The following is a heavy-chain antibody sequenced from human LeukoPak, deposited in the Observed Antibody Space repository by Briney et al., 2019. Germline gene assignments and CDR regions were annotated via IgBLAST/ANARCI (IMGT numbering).Heavy chain of an antibody. D-gene: IGHD4-11*01. CDR2: IYYSGST. V-gene: IGHV4-59*08. CDR1: GGSISSYY. Sequence: SETLSLTCTVSGGSISSYYWSWIRQPPGKGLEWIGYIYYSGSTNYNPSLKSRVTIPVDTSKNQFSLKLSSVTAADTAVYYCARRVTTEFDPWGQGTLVTVSS. J-gene: IGHJ5*02. CDR3: ARRVTTEFDP.